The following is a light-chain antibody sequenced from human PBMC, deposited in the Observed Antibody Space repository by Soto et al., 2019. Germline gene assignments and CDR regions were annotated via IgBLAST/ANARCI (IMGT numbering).Light chain of an antibody. CDR2: DAS. J-gene: IGKJ1*01. CDR1: QSVSSY. CDR3: QQRSNWPWT. V-gene: IGKV3-11*01. Sequence: GLTQSPATLSLSPGERATLSCRASQSVSSYLAWYQQKPGQAPRLLIYDASNRATGIPARFSGSGSGTDFTLTISSLEPEDFAVYYCQQRSNWPWTFGQGTKVDIK.